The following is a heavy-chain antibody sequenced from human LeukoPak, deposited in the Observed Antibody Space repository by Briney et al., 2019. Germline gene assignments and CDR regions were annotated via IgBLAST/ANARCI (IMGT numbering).Heavy chain of an antibody. CDR1: GYTFTSYY. Sequence: ASVKVSCKASGYTFTSYYIHWVRQAPGQGLEWMGIINPSGGSTNYAQKFQGRVTMTRDTSTSTVYMALSSLRSGDTAVYYCARDQRTTYYDILIGNTADWYFGLWGRGTLVTVSS. CDR3: ARDQRTTYYDILIGNTADWYFGL. J-gene: IGHJ2*01. CDR2: INPSGGST. D-gene: IGHD3-9*01. V-gene: IGHV1-46*01.